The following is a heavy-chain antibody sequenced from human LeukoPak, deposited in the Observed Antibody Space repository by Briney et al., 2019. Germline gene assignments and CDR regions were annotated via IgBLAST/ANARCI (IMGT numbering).Heavy chain of an antibody. Sequence: QSGGSLRLSCAASGFTFSSYEMNWVRQAPGKGLEWASYISSSGSTIYYADSVKGRFTISRDNAESSLYLQMKSLRAEDTAVYYCAREVHATFDPWGQGTLATVSS. CDR3: AREVHATFDP. V-gene: IGHV3-48*03. CDR2: ISSSGSTI. CDR1: GFTFSSYE. D-gene: IGHD3-10*01. J-gene: IGHJ5*02.